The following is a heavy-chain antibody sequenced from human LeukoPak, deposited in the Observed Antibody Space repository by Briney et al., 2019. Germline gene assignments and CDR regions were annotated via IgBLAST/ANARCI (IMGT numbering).Heavy chain of an antibody. CDR1: GFAFSSYA. D-gene: IGHD6-19*01. V-gene: IGHV3-23*01. J-gene: IGHJ4*02. Sequence: GGSLRLSCAASGFAFSSYAMSWVRQAPGKGLEWVSAISGSGGSTYYADSGKGRFTISRDNSKNTLYLQMNSLRAEDTAVYYCAKDHPKSGGWRGGPFDYWGQGTLVTVSS. CDR2: ISGSGGST. CDR3: AKDHPKSGGWRGGPFDY.